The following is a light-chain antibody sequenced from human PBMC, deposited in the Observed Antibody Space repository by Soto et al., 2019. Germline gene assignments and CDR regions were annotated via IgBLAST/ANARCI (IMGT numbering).Light chain of an antibody. CDR2: DAS. J-gene: IGKJ5*01. CDR3: QQRSDWFT. Sequence: EIVLTQSPATLSLSPGERATLSCRASQSVSNFLAWYQQKPGQAPRLLIYDASNRATGIPVRFSGSGSGTDFTLTIISLEPEDFGLYYCQQRSDWFTFGQGTRLEIK. V-gene: IGKV3-11*01. CDR1: QSVSNF.